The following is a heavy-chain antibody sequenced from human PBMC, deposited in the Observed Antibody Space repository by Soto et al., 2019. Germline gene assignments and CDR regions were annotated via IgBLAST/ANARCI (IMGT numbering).Heavy chain of an antibody. Sequence: SETLCVTCSVAGGSIGGGGDYWSWIRQHPGKGLEWIGYIYYSGSTYYNPSLKSRVTISVDTSKNQFSLKLSSVTAADTAVYYCARGLITGSQYSGGWYYFDSWGQGTQVTVSS. CDR1: GGSIGGGGDY. V-gene: IGHV4-31*03. CDR2: IYYSGST. J-gene: IGHJ4*02. D-gene: IGHD1-26*01. CDR3: ARGLITGSQYSGGWYYFDS.